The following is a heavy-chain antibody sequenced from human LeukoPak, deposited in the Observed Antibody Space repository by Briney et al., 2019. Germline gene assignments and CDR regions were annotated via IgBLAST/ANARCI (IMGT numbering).Heavy chain of an antibody. J-gene: IGHJ6*02. Sequence: GASVKVSCKASGYTFTSYGISWVRQAPGQGLEWMGWISAYNGSTNYAQKLQGRVTMTTDTSTSTAYMELRSLRSDDTAVYYCVRESSGWPSGMDVWGQGTTVTVSS. V-gene: IGHV1-18*01. CDR3: VRESSGWPSGMDV. CDR2: ISAYNGST. D-gene: IGHD6-19*01. CDR1: GYTFTSYG.